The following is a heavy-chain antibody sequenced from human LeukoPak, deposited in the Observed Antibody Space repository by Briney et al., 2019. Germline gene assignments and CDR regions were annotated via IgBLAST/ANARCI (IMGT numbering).Heavy chain of an antibody. CDR1: GFTFGDYA. CDR3: TRDTGGMVRGPHDY. CDR2: IRSKAYGGTT. V-gene: IGHV3-49*03. D-gene: IGHD3-10*01. Sequence: PGGSLRLSCTASGFTFGDYAMSWFRQAPGKGLEWVGFIRSKAYGGTTEYAASVKGRFTISRDDSKSIAYLQMNSLKTEDTAVYYCTRDTGGMVRGPHDYWGQGTLVTVSS. J-gene: IGHJ4*02.